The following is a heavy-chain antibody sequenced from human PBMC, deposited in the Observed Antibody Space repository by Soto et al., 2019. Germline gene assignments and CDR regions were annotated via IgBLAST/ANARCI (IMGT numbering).Heavy chain of an antibody. CDR3: AALLWFGELLYDAGY. V-gene: IGHV1-58*02. Sequence: VKVSCKASGFTFTSSAMQWVRQARGQRLEWIGWIVVGSGNTNYAQKFQERVTITRDMSTSTAYMELSSLRSEDTAVYYCAALLWFGELLYDAGYWGQGTLVTVSS. D-gene: IGHD3-10*01. J-gene: IGHJ4*02. CDR1: GFTFTSSA. CDR2: IVVGSGNT.